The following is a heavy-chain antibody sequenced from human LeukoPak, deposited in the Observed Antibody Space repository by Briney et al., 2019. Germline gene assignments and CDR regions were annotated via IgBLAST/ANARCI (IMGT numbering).Heavy chain of an antibody. CDR2: VSSRGSTI. CDR1: GFTFSSYE. Sequence: GGSLRLSCAASGFTFSSYEMNWVRQAPGKGLDWVSYVSSRGSTIYYADSVKGRFTISRDNAKNSLFLQMNSLRAEDTAVYYCARERAWKKYISNWYGGDAFDIWGQGTMVTVSS. V-gene: IGHV3-48*03. J-gene: IGHJ3*02. CDR3: ARERAWKKYISNWYGGDAFDI. D-gene: IGHD6-13*01.